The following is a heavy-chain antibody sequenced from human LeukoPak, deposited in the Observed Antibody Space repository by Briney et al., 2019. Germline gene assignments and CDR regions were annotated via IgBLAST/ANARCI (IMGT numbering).Heavy chain of an antibody. J-gene: IGHJ6*03. Sequence: GGSLRLSCAASGFTFSSYSMNWVRQAPGKGLEWVSSTSSSSSYIYYADSVKGRFTISRDNAKNSLYLQMNSLRAEDTAVYYCASSSSSWYFNYYYYMDVWGKGTTVTVSS. CDR3: ASSSSSWYFNYYYYMDV. D-gene: IGHD6-13*01. CDR2: TSSSSSYI. CDR1: GFTFSSYS. V-gene: IGHV3-21*01.